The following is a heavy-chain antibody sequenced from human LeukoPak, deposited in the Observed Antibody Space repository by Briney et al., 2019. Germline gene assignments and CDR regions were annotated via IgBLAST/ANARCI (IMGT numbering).Heavy chain of an antibody. CDR1: GVSISSYY. CDR3: ASLDTTVTLFGS. CDR2: IYYSGST. V-gene: IGHV4-59*08. Sequence: KTSETLSLTCTVSGVSISSYYWSWIRQPPGKGLEWIGYIYYSGSTNYNPSLKSRVTISVDTSKNQSSLKLSSVTAADTAVYYCASLDTTVTLFGSWGQGTLVSVSS. J-gene: IGHJ4*02. D-gene: IGHD4-17*01.